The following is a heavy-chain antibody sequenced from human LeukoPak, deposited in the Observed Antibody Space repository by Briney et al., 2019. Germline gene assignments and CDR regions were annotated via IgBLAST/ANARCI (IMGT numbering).Heavy chain of an antibody. CDR3: ARDLLASGSGKY. V-gene: IGHV1-2*02. Sequence: ASVKVSCKASGYTFTGYYMHWVRQAPGQGLEWMGWINPNSGGTNYAQKFQGRVTMTRDTSISTAYMELSRLRSDDTAVYYCARDLLASGSGKYWGHGNLVTVSS. CDR1: GYTFTGYY. D-gene: IGHD3-10*01. CDR2: INPNSGGT. J-gene: IGHJ4*01.